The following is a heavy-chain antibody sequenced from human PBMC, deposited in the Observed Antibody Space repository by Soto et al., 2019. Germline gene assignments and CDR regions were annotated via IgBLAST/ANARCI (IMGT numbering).Heavy chain of an antibody. CDR3: ARSRFFDY. CDR2: IKQDGSEK. J-gene: IGHJ4*02. V-gene: IGHV3-7*03. CDR1: GFTFSSFW. Sequence: PWVSLSLSCAASGFTFSSFWMSWVRQAPGKGLEWVANIKQDGSEKYYVDSVKGRFTISRDNAKNSLYLQMNGLRAEDTAVDYCARSRFFDYWGQGTVVTAPQ.